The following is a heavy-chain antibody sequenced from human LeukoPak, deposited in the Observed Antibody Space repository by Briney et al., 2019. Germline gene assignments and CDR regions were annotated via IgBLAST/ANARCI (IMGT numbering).Heavy chain of an antibody. CDR2: ISGSGGST. CDR3: VSEPAAISGDY. V-gene: IGHV3-23*01. CDR1: GFTFSSYA. Sequence: GGSLRLSCAASGFTFSSYAVSWVRQAPGKGLEWVSAISGSGGSTYYADSVKGRFTISRDNSKNTLYLQMNSLRAEDTAVYYCVSEPAAISGDYWGQGTLVTVSS. J-gene: IGHJ4*02. D-gene: IGHD2-2*01.